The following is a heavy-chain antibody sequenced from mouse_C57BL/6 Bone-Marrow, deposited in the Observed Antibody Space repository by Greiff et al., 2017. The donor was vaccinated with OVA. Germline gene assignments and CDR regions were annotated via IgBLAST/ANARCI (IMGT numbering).Heavy chain of an antibody. Sequence: DVMLVESGGGLVKPGGSLKLSCAASGFTFSDYGMHWVRQAPEKGLEWDAYISSGSSTIYYADTVKGRFTISRDNAKNTLFLQMTSLRSEDTAMYYCARPGYYGSSDYAMDYWGQGTSVTVSS. V-gene: IGHV5-17*01. CDR2: ISSGSSTI. J-gene: IGHJ4*01. CDR1: GFTFSDYG. CDR3: ARPGYYGSSDYAMDY. D-gene: IGHD1-1*01.